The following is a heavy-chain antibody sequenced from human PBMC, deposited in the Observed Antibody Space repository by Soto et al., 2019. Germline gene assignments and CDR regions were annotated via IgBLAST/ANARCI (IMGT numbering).Heavy chain of an antibody. CDR3: ARHTQSGYYTLPVDY. V-gene: IGHV4-39*01. D-gene: IGHD3-3*01. Sequence: PSETLSLTCTVSGGSISSSSYYWGWIRQPPGKGLEWIGSIYYSGSTYYNPSLKSRVTISVDTSKNQFSLKLSSVTAADTAVYYCARHTQSGYYTLPVDYWGQGTLVTVSS. CDR2: IYYSGST. J-gene: IGHJ4*02. CDR1: GGSISSSSYY.